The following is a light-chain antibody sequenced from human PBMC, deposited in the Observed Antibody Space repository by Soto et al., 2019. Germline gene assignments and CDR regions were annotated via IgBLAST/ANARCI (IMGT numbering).Light chain of an antibody. J-gene: IGLJ1*01. Sequence: SALTQPASVFGSPVQSITICCTGTSSDVGGYNYVSWYQQYPGKVPKLMIYDVSNRPSGISNRFSGSKSGNTASLTISGLQAEDKNDYYSRSYTSSSTPVFGTGTKVTVL. CDR3: RSYTSSSTPV. CDR2: DVS. V-gene: IGLV2-14*01. CDR1: SSDVGGYNY.